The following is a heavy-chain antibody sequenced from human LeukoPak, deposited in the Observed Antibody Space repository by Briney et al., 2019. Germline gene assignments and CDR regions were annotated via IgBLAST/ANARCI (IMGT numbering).Heavy chain of an antibody. V-gene: IGHV3-30*04. CDR1: GFNFSSYA. CDR3: ARTLIEYSVSSCYFDH. J-gene: IGHJ4*02. Sequence: QPGGSLRLSCAASGFNFSSYAMHWVRQAPGKGLEWVAVISYDGPNKYYADSVKGRFTISRDNSKNTLYLQMNSLRAEDTAVYYCARTLIEYSVSSCYFDHWGQGTLVTVSS. D-gene: IGHD1-26*01. CDR2: ISYDGPNK.